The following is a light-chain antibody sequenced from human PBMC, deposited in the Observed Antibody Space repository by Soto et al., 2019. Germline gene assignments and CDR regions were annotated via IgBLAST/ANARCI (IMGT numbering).Light chain of an antibody. J-gene: IGKJ1*01. CDR3: QQSYSAPPT. V-gene: IGKV1-39*01. CDR2: VAS. Sequence: DLQMTQSPSCLSASVGDRFTTTCRASQSISSYLNWYQQKPGKAPKXXIYVASSLHSGVPSRFSGSLSGTDFTLTISSLQTEDFATYDCQQSYSAPPTFGQGTKVDIK. CDR1: QSISSY.